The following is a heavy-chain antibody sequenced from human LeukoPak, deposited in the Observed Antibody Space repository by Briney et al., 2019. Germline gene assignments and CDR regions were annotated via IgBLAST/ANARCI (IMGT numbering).Heavy chain of an antibody. V-gene: IGHV1-18*01. D-gene: IGHD2-8*01. CDR1: GYTFTSYG. CDR2: ISAYNGNT. Sequence: ASVKVSCKASGYTFTSYGISWVRQAPGQGLEWMGWISAYNGNTNYAQKLQGRVTMTTDTSTSTAYMELRSLRSDDTAVYYCARGRPDGVHAGYYYYMDVWGKGTTVTVSS. CDR3: ARGRPDGVHAGYYYYMDV. J-gene: IGHJ6*03.